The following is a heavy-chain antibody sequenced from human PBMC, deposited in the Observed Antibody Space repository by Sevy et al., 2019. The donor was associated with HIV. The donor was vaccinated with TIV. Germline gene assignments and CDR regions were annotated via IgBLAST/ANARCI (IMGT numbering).Heavy chain of an antibody. J-gene: IGHJ4*02. CDR2: IKSKTDGGTT. CDR1: GFTFSNAW. CDR3: TTYSLRYFDWFQSHYFDY. V-gene: IGHV3-15*01. D-gene: IGHD3-9*01. Sequence: GGSLRLSCAASGFTFSNAWMSWVRQAPGKGLEWVGRIKSKTDGGTTDYAAPVKGRFTISRDDSKNTLYLQMNSLKTEDTAVYYCTTYSLRYFDWFQSHYFDYWGQGTLVTVSS.